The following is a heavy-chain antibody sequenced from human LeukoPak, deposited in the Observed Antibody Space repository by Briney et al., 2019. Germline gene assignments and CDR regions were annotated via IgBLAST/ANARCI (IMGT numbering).Heavy chain of an antibody. V-gene: IGHV1-69*04. CDR3: ARSARPGSDWFDP. D-gene: IGHD6-6*01. CDR2: IIPILGIA. J-gene: IGHJ5*02. Sequence: ASVKVSCKASGGTFSSYAISWVRQAPGQGLEWMGRIIPILGIANYAQKFQGRVTITADKSTSTAYMELSSLRSEDTAVYYCARSARPGSDWFDPWGQGTLVTVSS. CDR1: GGTFSSYA.